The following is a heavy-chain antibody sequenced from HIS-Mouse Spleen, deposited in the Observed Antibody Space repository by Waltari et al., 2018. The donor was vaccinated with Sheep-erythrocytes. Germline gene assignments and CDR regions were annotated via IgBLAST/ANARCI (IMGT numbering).Heavy chain of an antibody. V-gene: IGHV4-34*01. CDR3: ALSVDLAGAFDI. Sequence: QVQLQQWGAGLLKPSETLSLTCAVYGGSFSGYYWSWIRQPPGKGLEWIGEINHSGSPNYNPSLKRRVTISVDTSKNQFSLKLSSVTAADTAVYYCALSVDLAGAFDIWGQGTMVTVSS. D-gene: IGHD6-19*01. CDR2: INHSGSP. J-gene: IGHJ3*02. CDR1: GGSFSGYY.